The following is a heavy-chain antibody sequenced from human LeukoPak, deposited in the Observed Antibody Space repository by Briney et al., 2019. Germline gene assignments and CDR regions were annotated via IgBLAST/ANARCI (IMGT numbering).Heavy chain of an antibody. V-gene: IGHV4-39*01. D-gene: IGHD3-22*01. J-gene: IGHJ4*02. CDR1: GGSLSRSSYY. CDR2: IYYSGST. CDR3: ATYYYDSSGYYNDY. Sequence: SETLSLTCTVSGGSLSRSSYYWNWIRQPPGKGLDWIGSIYYSGSTYYNPSLKSRVTISVDTSKNQFSLKLSSVTAADTAVYYCATYYYDSSGYYNDYWGQGTLVTVSS.